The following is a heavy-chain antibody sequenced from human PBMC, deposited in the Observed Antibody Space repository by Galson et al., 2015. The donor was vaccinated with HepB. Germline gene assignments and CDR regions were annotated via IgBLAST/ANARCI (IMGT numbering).Heavy chain of an antibody. CDR1: GGTFSSYA. CDR3: ARVPYSSSWYGSGYYYYGMDV. V-gene: IGHV1-69*13. D-gene: IGHD6-13*01. CDR2: TIPIFGTA. Sequence: SVKVSCKASGGTFSSYAISWVRQAPGQGLEWMGGTIPIFGTANYAQKFQGRVTVTADESTSTAYMELSSLRSEDTAVYYCARVPYSSSWYGSGYYYYGMDVWGQGTTVTVSS. J-gene: IGHJ6*02.